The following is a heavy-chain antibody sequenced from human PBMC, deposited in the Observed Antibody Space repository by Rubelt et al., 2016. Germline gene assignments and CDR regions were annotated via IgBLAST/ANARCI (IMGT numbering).Heavy chain of an antibody. D-gene: IGHD1-26*01. CDR3: ARDSASGSLSAWFDP. V-gene: IGHV4-39*07. J-gene: IGHJ5*02. CDR2: IYYSGRP. Sequence: QLQLQESGPGLVKPSETLSLTCTVSGGSISSSYYWGWIRQPPGEGLEWIGYIYYSGRPDSNPSLTSRVTISVATSKNQLALGRSSGTAAVTAGYYWARDSASGSLSAWFDPWGQGTLVTVSS. CDR1: GGSISSSYY.